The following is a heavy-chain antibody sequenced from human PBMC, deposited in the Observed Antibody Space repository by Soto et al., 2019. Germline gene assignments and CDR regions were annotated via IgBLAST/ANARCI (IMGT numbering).Heavy chain of an antibody. CDR3: AKDKIGYCSSTSCYRGMDV. V-gene: IGHV3-30*18. D-gene: IGHD2-2*01. CDR1: GFTFSSYG. J-gene: IGHJ6*02. Sequence: GGSLRLSCAASGFTFSSYGMHWVRQAPGKWLEWVAVISYDGSNKYYADSVKGRFTISRDNSKNTLYLQMNSLRAEDTAVYYCAKDKIGYCSSTSCYRGMDVWGQGXTVTVSS. CDR2: ISYDGSNK.